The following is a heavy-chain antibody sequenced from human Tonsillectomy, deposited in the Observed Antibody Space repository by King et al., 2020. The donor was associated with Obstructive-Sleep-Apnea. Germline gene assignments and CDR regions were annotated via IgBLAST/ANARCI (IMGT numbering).Heavy chain of an antibody. CDR2: INAGNGNT. J-gene: IGHJ6*02. Sequence: QLVQSGAEVKKPGASVKVSCKASGYSFTTYAMHWVRQAPGQRLEWMGWINAGNGNTKYSQKFQGRVTIIRDTSASTVYMELSSLRFEDTAVYYCARSLDLEFSYGWDNYYYGMDVWDQGTTVTVSS. CDR3: ARSLDLEFSYGWDNYYYGMDV. V-gene: IGHV1-3*01. D-gene: IGHD5-18*01. CDR1: GYSFTTYA.